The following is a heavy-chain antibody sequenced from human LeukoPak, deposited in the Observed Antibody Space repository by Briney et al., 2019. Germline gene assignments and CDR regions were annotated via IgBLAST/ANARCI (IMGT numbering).Heavy chain of an antibody. CDR2: IYTSGST. D-gene: IGHD6-13*01. Sequence: PSEALSLTCTVSGGSISSYYWSWIRPPAGKGLEWIGRIYTSGSTNYNPSLKSRVTVSVDTSKNQFSLKLSSVTAADTAVYYCARDPYGQLDWFDPWGQGTLVTVSS. CDR3: ARDPYGQLDWFDP. CDR1: GGSISSYY. V-gene: IGHV4-4*07. J-gene: IGHJ5*02.